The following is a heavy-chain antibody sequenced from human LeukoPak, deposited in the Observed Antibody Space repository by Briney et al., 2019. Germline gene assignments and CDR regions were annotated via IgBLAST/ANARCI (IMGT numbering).Heavy chain of an antibody. CDR1: GYTFTSYD. J-gene: IGHJ6*02. CDR2: MNPNSGNT. V-gene: IGHV1-8*01. CDR3: AKSPPPPTYYDILTGFPQSGMDV. D-gene: IGHD3-9*01. Sequence: ASVKVSCKASGYTFTSYDINWVRQATGQGLEWMGWMNPNSGNTGYAQKFQGRVTMTRNTSISTAYMELSSLRSEDTAVYYCAKSPPPPTYYDILTGFPQSGMDVWGQGTTVTVSS.